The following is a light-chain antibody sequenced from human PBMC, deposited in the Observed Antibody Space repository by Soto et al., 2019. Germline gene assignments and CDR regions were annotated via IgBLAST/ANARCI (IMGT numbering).Light chain of an antibody. J-gene: IGKJ1*01. CDR2: DVS. Sequence: DIQMTQSPSTLSASVGDRVTNTCRASQSICRWLAWYQQKPGKAPKVLIYDVSSFESGVPSRFSGSGSGTEFTLTISSLQPDDFATYYCQQYNSYPWTFGQGTKVDIK. CDR1: QSICRW. CDR3: QQYNSYPWT. V-gene: IGKV1-5*01.